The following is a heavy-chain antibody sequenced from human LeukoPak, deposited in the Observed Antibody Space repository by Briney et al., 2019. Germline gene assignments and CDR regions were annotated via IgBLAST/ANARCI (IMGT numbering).Heavy chain of an antibody. CDR1: GGSISSYY. J-gene: IGHJ4*02. D-gene: IGHD3-22*01. CDR2: IYSSGST. V-gene: IGHV4-59*01. CDR3: ARHYHHSSGSYSFDY. Sequence: SETLSLTCTVSGGSISSYYWSWIRQPPGKGLEWIGYIYSSGSTNYNPSLESRVTISVDTSKNQFSLKLSSVTAADTAVYYCARHYHHSSGSYSFDYWGQGTLVTVSS.